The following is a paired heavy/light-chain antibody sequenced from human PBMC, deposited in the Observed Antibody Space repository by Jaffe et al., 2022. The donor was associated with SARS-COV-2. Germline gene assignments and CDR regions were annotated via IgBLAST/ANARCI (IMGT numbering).Heavy chain of an antibody. Sequence: EVQLVESGGGLVQPGGSLRLSCAASGFIFSTYWMSWVRQAPGKGLEWVANIKEDGSEKYYVDSMKGRFTISRDNAKNSLYLQMNSLRAEDTAVYYCAREGNWGGYYYYGMDVWGQGTTVTVSS. CDR1: GFIFSTYW. D-gene: IGHD7-27*01. CDR2: IKEDGSEK. V-gene: IGHV3-7*03. CDR3: AREGNWGGYYYYGMDV. J-gene: IGHJ6*02.
Light chain of an antibody. CDR3: MQALQTPPFT. Sequence: DIVMTQSPLSLPVTPGEPASISCRSSQSLLHSNGYNYLDWYLQKPGQSPQLLIYLGSNRASGVPDRFSGSGSGTDFTLKISRVEAEDVGVYYCMQALQTPPFTFGPGTKVDIK. CDR1: QSLLHSNGYNY. CDR2: LGS. J-gene: IGKJ3*01. V-gene: IGKV2-28*01.